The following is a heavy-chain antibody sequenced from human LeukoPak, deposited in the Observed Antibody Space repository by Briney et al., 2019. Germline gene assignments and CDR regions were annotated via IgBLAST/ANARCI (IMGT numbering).Heavy chain of an antibody. D-gene: IGHD2-21*02. V-gene: IGHV4-59*01. CDR1: GGSISSYY. CDR3: ARREVTAISRYYYYYMDV. Sequence: SSETLSLTCTVSGGSISSYYWSWIRQPPGKGLEWIGYIYYSGSTNYNPSLKSRVTISVDTSKNQFSLKLSSVTAADTAVYYCARREVTAISRYYYYYMDVWGKGTTVTISS. CDR2: IYYSGST. J-gene: IGHJ6*03.